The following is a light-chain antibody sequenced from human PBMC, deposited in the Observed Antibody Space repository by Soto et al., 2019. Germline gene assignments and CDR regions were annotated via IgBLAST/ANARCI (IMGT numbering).Light chain of an antibody. CDR2: DAS. V-gene: IGKV3-11*01. CDR3: QQRSNWPMCT. J-gene: IGKJ2*02. Sequence: EIVLSQSPATLSLSPGERATLSCRASQSVSSYLACYHQKPGQAPSLLIDDASSRATDIPARFSGSGSGTDFTLTTSSLEPEDFAVYYCQQRSNWPMCTFGQGTKVDIK. CDR1: QSVSSY.